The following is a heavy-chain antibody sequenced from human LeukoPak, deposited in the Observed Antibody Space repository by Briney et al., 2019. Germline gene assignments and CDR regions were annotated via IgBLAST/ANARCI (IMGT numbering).Heavy chain of an antibody. CDR3: AKPGSGYSYATWFDP. Sequence: GGSLRLSCAASGFTFSSYAMSWVRQAPGKGLEWVSAISGSGGSTYYADSVKGRFTTSRDNSKNTLYLQMNSLRAEDTAVYYCAKPGSGYSYATWFDPWGQGTLVTVSS. CDR1: GFTFSSYA. V-gene: IGHV3-23*01. J-gene: IGHJ5*02. CDR2: ISGSGGST. D-gene: IGHD5-18*01.